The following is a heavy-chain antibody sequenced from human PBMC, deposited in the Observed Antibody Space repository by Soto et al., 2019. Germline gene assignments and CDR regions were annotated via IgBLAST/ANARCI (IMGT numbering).Heavy chain of an antibody. V-gene: IGHV3-7*01. CDR3: ARVLRTVFGVVIITYYYGMDV. Sequence: GGSLGLCCAASGFTVSSYWVSWVRQAPGKGLEWVANIKQDGSEKYYVDSVKGRFTISRDNAQNSLYLQMNSLRAEDTAVYYCARVLRTVFGVVIITYYYGMDVWGQGTTVTVSS. CDR1: GFTVSSYW. J-gene: IGHJ6*02. D-gene: IGHD3-3*01. CDR2: IKQDGSEK.